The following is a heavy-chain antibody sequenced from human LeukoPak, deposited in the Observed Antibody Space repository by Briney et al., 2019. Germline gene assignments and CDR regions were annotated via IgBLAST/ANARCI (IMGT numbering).Heavy chain of an antibody. D-gene: IGHD5-24*01. J-gene: IGHJ4*02. CDR3: AKGAQMAQPPW. CDR2: IRQEGRDT. Sequence: GGSLRLSCAASGFPFSSHGMHWVRQAPGKGLEWVAYIRQEGRDTYYADSVKGRFTISRDNSKNTLYLQMNSLRAEDTAVYYCAKGAQMAQPPWWGQGTLVTVSS. V-gene: IGHV3-30*02. CDR1: GFPFSSHG.